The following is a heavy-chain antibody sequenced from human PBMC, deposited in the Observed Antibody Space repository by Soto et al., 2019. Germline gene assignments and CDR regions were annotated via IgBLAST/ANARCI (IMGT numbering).Heavy chain of an antibody. D-gene: IGHD2-2*02. V-gene: IGHV1-69*01. Sequence: QVQLVQSGAEVKKPGSSVRVSCKASGGTLRSHAINWVRQAPGQGLAWMGGIIPICGSPNYGQKFQGRVTITADVSSSTAHMELSSLISEDTAVYSCARPGEIPYYHGMDVWGQGTTVSVSS. CDR2: IIPICGSP. CDR1: GGTLRSHA. CDR3: ARPGEIPYYHGMDV. J-gene: IGHJ6*02.